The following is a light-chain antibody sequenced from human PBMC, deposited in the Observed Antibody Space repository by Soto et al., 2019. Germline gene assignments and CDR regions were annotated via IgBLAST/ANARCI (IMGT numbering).Light chain of an antibody. V-gene: IGKV3-15*01. Sequence: EIVMTQSPATLSLSPGERATFSFRASHSVSTNLAWYQQKPGQAPRLLIYGPSTRATGIPARFSGSGSGTEFTLTISSLQSEDFAVYYCQQYNNWPLTFGGGTKVDIK. J-gene: IGKJ4*01. CDR2: GPS. CDR3: QQYNNWPLT. CDR1: HSVSTN.